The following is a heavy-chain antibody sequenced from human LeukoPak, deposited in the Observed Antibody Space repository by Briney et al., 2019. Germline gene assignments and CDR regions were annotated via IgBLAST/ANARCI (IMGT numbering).Heavy chain of an antibody. D-gene: IGHD3-16*02. J-gene: IGHJ4*02. CDR3: ARAPYDYVWGSYRWYYFDY. Sequence: SETLSLTCTVSGGSISSYYWGWIRQPPGKGLEWIGSIYYSGSTYYNPSLKSRVTISVDTSKNQFSLKLSSVTAADTAVYYCARAPYDYVWGSYRWYYFDYWGQGTLVTVSS. V-gene: IGHV4-39*07. CDR1: GGSISSYY. CDR2: IYYSGST.